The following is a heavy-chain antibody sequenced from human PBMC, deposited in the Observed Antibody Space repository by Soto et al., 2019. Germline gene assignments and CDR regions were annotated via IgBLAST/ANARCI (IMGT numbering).Heavy chain of an antibody. V-gene: IGHV3-53*01. Sequence: GGSLRLSCAASGFNVKTTYMTWVRQAPGEWLEWVSVIHNSGATYYADSVKGRFTISKDNSKNTVYLQMSSLRAEDTAMYYCAREYSYSYPAWGQGTLVTVSS. D-gene: IGHD2-21*01. J-gene: IGHJ1*01. CDR1: GFNVKTTY. CDR3: AREYSYSYPA. CDR2: IHNSGAT.